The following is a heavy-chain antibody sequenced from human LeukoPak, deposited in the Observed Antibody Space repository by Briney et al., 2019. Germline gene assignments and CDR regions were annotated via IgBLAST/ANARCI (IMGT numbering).Heavy chain of an antibody. CDR2: INPNSGGT. CDR3: ARDCSGGSCYSAFDY. CDR1: GYTFTGYY. V-gene: IGHV1-2*02. Sequence: ASVKVSCKASGYTFTGYYMHWVRQAPGQGLEWMGWINPNSGGTNYAQKFQGRVTMTRDTSISTAYMVLSRLRSDDTAVYYCARDCSGGSCYSAFDYWGQGTLVTVSS. D-gene: IGHD2-15*01. J-gene: IGHJ4*02.